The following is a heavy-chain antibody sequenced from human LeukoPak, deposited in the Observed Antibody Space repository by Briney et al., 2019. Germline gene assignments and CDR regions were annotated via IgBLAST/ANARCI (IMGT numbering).Heavy chain of an antibody. J-gene: IGHJ4*02. CDR3: ARDFKGYADY. V-gene: IGHV3-48*03. Sequence: GGSLRLSCAASGSTFNNYEMNWVRQTPGKGLEWISYIDTTGTNIYYTDSVKGRFTISRDTAKNSLSLQMNSLRADDTAVYYCARDFKGYADYWGQGTLVTVSS. D-gene: IGHD2-2*01. CDR1: GSTFNNYE. CDR2: IDTTGTNI.